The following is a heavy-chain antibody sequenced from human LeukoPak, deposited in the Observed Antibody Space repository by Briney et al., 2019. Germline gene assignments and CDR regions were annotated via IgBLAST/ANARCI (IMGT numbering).Heavy chain of an antibody. CDR1: GFTFSSYA. CDR2: ISGSGGST. Sequence: GGSLRLSCAASGFTFSSYAMSWVRQAPGKGLEWVSAISGSGGSTYYADSVKGRFTISRDNSKNTLYLQMNSLRAEDTAVYYCANPIVVVPAAGYWGQGTLVTVSS. V-gene: IGHV3-23*01. J-gene: IGHJ4*02. CDR3: ANPIVVVPAAGY. D-gene: IGHD2-2*01.